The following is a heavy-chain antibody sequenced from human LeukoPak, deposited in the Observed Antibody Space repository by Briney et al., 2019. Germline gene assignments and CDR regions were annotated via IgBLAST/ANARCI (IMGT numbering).Heavy chain of an antibody. V-gene: IGHV5-51*01. J-gene: IGHJ4*02. D-gene: IGHD3-22*01. CDR3: ARHYYHSSDYYSYFDN. Sequence: GESLKISCRGSGYTFTRHWIGWVRQMPGRGLEWMGIIYPGDSDTRYSPSFQGQVTISADESISTAYLQWSSLKASDSAMYYCARHYYHSSDYYSYFDNWGQGTLVTVSS. CDR1: GYTFTRHW. CDR2: IYPGDSDT.